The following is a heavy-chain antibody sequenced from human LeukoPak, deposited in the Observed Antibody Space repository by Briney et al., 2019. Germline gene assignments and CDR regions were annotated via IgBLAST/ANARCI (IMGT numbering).Heavy chain of an antibody. Sequence: PSETLSLTCTVSGDSISSSSYYWGWIRQPPGKGLEWIGSIYYTGSAFYNPSLKSRVTISVDTSKNQFSLKLISVTAADTAVYYCARRHNAYDYQPFDYWGQGALVAVSS. CDR2: IYYTGSA. V-gene: IGHV4-39*01. CDR3: ARRHNAYDYQPFDY. CDR1: GDSISSSSYY. D-gene: IGHD5-12*01. J-gene: IGHJ4*02.